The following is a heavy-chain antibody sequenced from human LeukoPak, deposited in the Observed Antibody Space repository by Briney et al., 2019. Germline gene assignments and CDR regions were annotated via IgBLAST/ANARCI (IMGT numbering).Heavy chain of an antibody. V-gene: IGHV1-2*02. CDR1: GYTFTDHS. CDR2: INPNSGGT. J-gene: IGHJ2*01. Sequence: ASVKVSCKASGYTFTDHSMHWVRQAPGQGLEWMGWINPNSGGTNYTQKFQGRVTMTRDTSISTAYMELISLRSDDTAVYYCASGMEGWYFDLWGRGTLVTVSS. D-gene: IGHD3-3*01. CDR3: ASGMEGWYFDL.